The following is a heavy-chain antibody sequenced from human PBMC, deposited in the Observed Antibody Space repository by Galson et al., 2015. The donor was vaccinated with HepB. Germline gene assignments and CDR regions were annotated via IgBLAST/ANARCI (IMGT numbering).Heavy chain of an antibody. CDR3: ARAGPQGGADFDY. V-gene: IGHV6-1*01. D-gene: IGHD1-26*01. Sequence: AISGDSVSNNNVAWNWIRQSPSRGLEWLGRTYYKSQWYNDYAVSVKSRITINPDTSKNQVSLQLKSVTPEDMAVYYCARAGPQGGADFDYWGQGTRVTVSS. CDR2: TYYKSQWYN. CDR1: GDSVSNNNVA. J-gene: IGHJ4*02.